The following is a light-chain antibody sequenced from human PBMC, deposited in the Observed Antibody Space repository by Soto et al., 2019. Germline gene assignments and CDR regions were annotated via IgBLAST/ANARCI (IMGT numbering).Light chain of an antibody. Sequence: AIQMTQSPSSLSASVGDRVTISCRASQGIRNDLGWYQQKPGKAPNLLIYATSSLQGGVPSRFSGSGSGTDFTLTISSLQPEDFATYYCQQYESYPLTFGGGTKVDIK. CDR2: ATS. CDR1: QGIRND. V-gene: IGKV1-6*01. J-gene: IGKJ4*01. CDR3: QQYESYPLT.